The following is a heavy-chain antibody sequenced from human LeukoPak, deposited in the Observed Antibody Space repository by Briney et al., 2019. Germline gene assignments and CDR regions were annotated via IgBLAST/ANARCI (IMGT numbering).Heavy chain of an antibody. CDR3: AKDGSSSWYFWFDP. D-gene: IGHD6-13*01. Sequence: GGSLRLSCAASGFTFDDYAMHWVRQAPGKGLEWVSGISGSGGSTYYADSVKGRFTISRDNSKNTLYLQMNSLRAEDTAVYYCAKDGSSSWYFWFDPWGQGTLVTVSS. V-gene: IGHV3-23*01. CDR1: GFTFDDYA. J-gene: IGHJ5*02. CDR2: ISGSGGST.